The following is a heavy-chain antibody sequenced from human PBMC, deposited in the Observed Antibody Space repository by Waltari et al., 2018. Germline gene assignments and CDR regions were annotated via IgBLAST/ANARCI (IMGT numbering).Heavy chain of an antibody. D-gene: IGHD3-10*01. V-gene: IGHV1-3*01. CDR2: INAGNGNT. CDR3: ASVPERVWFGEQLP. J-gene: IGHJ5*02. CDR1: GYTFTSYA. Sequence: QVQLVQSGAEVKKPGASVKVSCKASGYTFTSYAMHWVRQAPGQRLEWMGWINAGNGNTKYSQKFQGRVTITRDTSASTAYVELSSLRSEDTAVYYCASVPERVWFGEQLPWGQGTLVTVSS.